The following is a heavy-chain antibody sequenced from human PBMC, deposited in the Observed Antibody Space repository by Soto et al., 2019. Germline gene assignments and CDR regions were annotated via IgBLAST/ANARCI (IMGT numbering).Heavy chain of an antibody. CDR1: GFTFSSYW. CDR2: INSDGTST. CDR3: ARDLVQLEHWNAFDI. Sequence: GGSLRLSCAASGFTFSSYWMHWVRQAPGKGLVWVSRINSDGTSTSYADSVKGRFTISRDNAKNTLYLQMNSLRAEDTAVYYCARDLVQLEHWNAFDIWGQGTMVTVSS. J-gene: IGHJ3*02. D-gene: IGHD1-1*01. V-gene: IGHV3-74*01.